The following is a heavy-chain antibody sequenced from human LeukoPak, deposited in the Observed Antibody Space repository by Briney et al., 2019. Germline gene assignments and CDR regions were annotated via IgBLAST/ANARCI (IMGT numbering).Heavy chain of an antibody. V-gene: IGHV3-7*01. Sequence: GGSLRLSCAASGFTFSSYWMSWVRQAPGKGLEWVANIKQDGSEKYYVDSVKGRFTISRDNAKNSLYLQMNSLSPEDTAVYYCARDPYSGSYGSKYYYYMDVWGKGTTVTISS. CDR2: IKQDGSEK. CDR1: GFTFSSYW. D-gene: IGHD1-26*01. J-gene: IGHJ6*03. CDR3: ARDPYSGSYGSKYYYYMDV.